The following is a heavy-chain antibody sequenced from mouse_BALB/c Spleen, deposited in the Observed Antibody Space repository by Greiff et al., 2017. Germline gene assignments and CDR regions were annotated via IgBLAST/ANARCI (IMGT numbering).Heavy chain of an antibody. J-gene: IGHJ4*01. CDR2: IDPENGDT. Sequence: EVQLQQSGAELVRSGASVKLSCTASGFNIKDYYMHWVKQRPEQGLEWIGWIDPENGDTEYDPKFQGKATITADTSSNTAYLQLSSLTSEDTAVYYCARGGDYYAMDYWGQGTSVTVSS. V-gene: IGHV14-4*02. CDR3: ARGGDYYAMDY. D-gene: IGHD3-3*01. CDR1: GFNIKDYY.